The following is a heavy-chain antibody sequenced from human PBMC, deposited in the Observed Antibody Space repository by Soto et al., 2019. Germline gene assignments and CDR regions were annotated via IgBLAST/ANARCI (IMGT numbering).Heavy chain of an antibody. V-gene: IGHV1-3*01. CDR1: GYTFTSYA. CDR3: AIDPNNWNYRWFDP. CDR2: INAGNGNT. Sequence: ASVKVSCKASGYTFTSYAVHWVRQAPGQRLEWMGWINAGNGNTKYSQKFQGRVTITRDTSASTAYMELSSLRSEDTAVYYCAIDPNNWNYRWFDPWGQGTLVTVSS. J-gene: IGHJ5*02. D-gene: IGHD1-7*01.